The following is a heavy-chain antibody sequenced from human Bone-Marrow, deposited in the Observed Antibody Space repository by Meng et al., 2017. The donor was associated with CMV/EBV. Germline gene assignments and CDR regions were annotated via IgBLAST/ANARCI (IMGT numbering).Heavy chain of an antibody. CDR2: INSDGSST. J-gene: IGHJ6*02. D-gene: IGHD5-18*01. Sequence: GESLKISCAASGFTFSSYCMHWVRQAPGKGLVWVSRINSDGSSTSYADSVKGRFTISRDNAKTTLYLQMNSLKTEDTAVYYCTISDTAMVRGNYYHYDGMDVWGQGTTVTVSS. V-gene: IGHV3-74*01. CDR3: TISDTAMVRGNYYHYDGMDV. CDR1: GFTFSSYC.